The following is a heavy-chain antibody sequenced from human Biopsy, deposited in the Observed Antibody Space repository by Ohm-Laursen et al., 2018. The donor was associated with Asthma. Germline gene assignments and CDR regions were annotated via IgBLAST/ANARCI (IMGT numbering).Heavy chain of an antibody. V-gene: IGHV1-69*13. Sequence: GASVKVSCKASGGTFGNYAISWVRQAPGQGLEWMGGLIPVLGTPDHAQMFEGRVTITADESTSTAYMELSSLSSEDTAVYYCARGYSGSDRIVYYYSGLEVWGQGTTVTV. J-gene: IGHJ6*02. CDR2: LIPVLGTP. CDR1: GGTFGNYA. CDR3: ARGYSGSDRIVYYYSGLEV. D-gene: IGHD5-12*01.